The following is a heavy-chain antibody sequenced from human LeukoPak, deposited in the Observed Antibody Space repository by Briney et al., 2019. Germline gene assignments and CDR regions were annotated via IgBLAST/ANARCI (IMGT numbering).Heavy chain of an antibody. CDR3: AREGESLVRGVIEGYDY. CDR2: INAGNGNT. D-gene: IGHD3-10*01. Sequence: GASVKVSCKASGYTFTSYAMHWVRQATGQRLEWMGWINAGNGNTKYSQKFQGRVTITRDTSASTAYMELSSLRSEDTAVYYCAREGESLVRGVIEGYDYWGQGTLVTVSS. J-gene: IGHJ4*02. V-gene: IGHV1-3*01. CDR1: GYTFTSYA.